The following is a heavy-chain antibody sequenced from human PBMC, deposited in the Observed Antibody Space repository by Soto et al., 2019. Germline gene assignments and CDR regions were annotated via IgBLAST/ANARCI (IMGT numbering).Heavy chain of an antibody. CDR2: INHSGST. CDR1: GGSFSGYY. V-gene: IGHV4-34*01. J-gene: IGHJ4*02. Sequence: PSETLSLTCAVCGGSFSGYYWSWIRQPPGKGLERIGEINHSGSTNYNPSLKSRVTISVDTSKNQFSLKLSSVTAADTAVYYCARGRSGSYGYFDYWGQGTLVTVSS. CDR3: ARGRSGSYGYFDY. D-gene: IGHD1-26*01.